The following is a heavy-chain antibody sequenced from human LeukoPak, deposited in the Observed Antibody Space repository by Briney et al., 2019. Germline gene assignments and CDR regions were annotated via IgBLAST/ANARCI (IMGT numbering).Heavy chain of an antibody. Sequence: SETLSLTCTVSGYSISSGYYWGWIRQPPGKGLEWIGSIYHSGSTYYNPSLKSRVTISVDTSKNQFSLKLSSVTAADTAVYYCARSFPHLGIGYFDYWGQGTLVTVSS. V-gene: IGHV4-38-2*02. CDR2: IYHSGST. D-gene: IGHD7-27*01. CDR1: GYSISSGYY. J-gene: IGHJ4*02. CDR3: ARSFPHLGIGYFDY.